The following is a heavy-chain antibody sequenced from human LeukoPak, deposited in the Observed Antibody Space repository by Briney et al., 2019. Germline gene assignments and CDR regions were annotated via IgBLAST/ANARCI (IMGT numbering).Heavy chain of an antibody. Sequence: GGSLRLSCAASGFTFSSYGMHWVRQAPGKGLEWVAFIRYDGSNKYYADSVKARFTISRDNSKNTLYLQMNSLRAEDPAVYYCATGYSSGWYGRLDYWGQGTLVTVSS. D-gene: IGHD6-19*01. J-gene: IGHJ4*02. CDR2: IRYDGSNK. CDR1: GFTFSSYG. V-gene: IGHV3-30*02. CDR3: ATGYSSGWYGRLDY.